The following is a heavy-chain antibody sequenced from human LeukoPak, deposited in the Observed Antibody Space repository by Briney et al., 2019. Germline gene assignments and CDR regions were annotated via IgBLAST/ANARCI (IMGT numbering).Heavy chain of an antibody. CDR2: IYYSGST. Sequence: SQTLSLTCTVSGGSISGADYYWSWIRQPPGKGLEWIGYIYYSGSTYYNPSLKSRVTISVDTSKNQFSLKLSSVTAADTAVYYCARDPKYYYDSSGIGPWGQGTLVTVSS. J-gene: IGHJ5*02. V-gene: IGHV4-30-4*01. CDR3: ARDPKYYYDSSGIGP. CDR1: GGSISGADYY. D-gene: IGHD3-22*01.